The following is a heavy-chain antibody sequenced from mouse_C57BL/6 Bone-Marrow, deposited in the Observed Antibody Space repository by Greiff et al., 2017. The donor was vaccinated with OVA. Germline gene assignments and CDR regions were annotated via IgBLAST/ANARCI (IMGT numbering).Heavy chain of an antibody. D-gene: IGHD1-1*01. CDR3: ARSGYYGSFDY. CDR1: GYAFSSSW. CDR2: IYPGDGDT. J-gene: IGHJ2*01. Sequence: QVQLQQSGPELVKPGASVKISCKASGYAFSSSWMNWVKQRPGQGLEWIGRIYPGDGDTNYNGKFKGKATLTADKSSSTAYMQLSSLTSEDSAVYFCARSGYYGSFDYWGQGTTLTVSS. V-gene: IGHV1-82*01.